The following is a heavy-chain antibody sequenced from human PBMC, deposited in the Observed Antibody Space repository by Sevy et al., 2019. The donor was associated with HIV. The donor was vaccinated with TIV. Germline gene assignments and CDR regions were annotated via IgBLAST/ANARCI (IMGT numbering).Heavy chain of an antibody. V-gene: IGHV4-39*01. CDR1: SASISSSGYY. CDR3: AGPILTYNSGWSYYDY. Sequence: SETLSLTCTVSSASISSSGYYWGLIRQPPGKGLEWIASIRYSGETFYNPSLKSRVTISADTSKNQFSLQLSSVTAADTAIYFCAGPILTYNSGWSYYDYWGQGTVVTVSS. D-gene: IGHD6-19*01. J-gene: IGHJ4*02. CDR2: IRYSGET.